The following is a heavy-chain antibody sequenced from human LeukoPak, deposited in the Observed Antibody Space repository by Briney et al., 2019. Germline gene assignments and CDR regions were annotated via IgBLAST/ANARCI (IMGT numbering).Heavy chain of an antibody. J-gene: IGHJ4*02. CDR2: ISNDGMRK. CDR1: GXTFSRSA. V-gene: IGHV3-30*04. D-gene: IGHD5-24*01. Sequence: PGRSLRLSCAASGXTFSRSAMHWVRQPPGKGLEWMAVISNDGMRKFHADSVKGRFTISRDNSKNTLYLQMDSLTTEDTALYYCARRRDGYNPELDYWGQGTLVTVSS. CDR3: ARRRDGYNPELDY.